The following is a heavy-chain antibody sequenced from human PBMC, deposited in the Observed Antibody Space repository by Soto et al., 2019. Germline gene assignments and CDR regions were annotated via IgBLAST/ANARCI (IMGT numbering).Heavy chain of an antibody. V-gene: IGHV3-53*01. CDR1: GFTVSNNY. Sequence: EVQLVESGGGLIQPGGSLRLSCAVSGFTVSNNYMSWVRQAPGKGLEGVSVIYSGGYTAYGDSVKGRFTISRDNSKNTIFFQMTSRGAADTAVCFFATLWGGGGYWGQGTLVTVSS. D-gene: IGHD3-16*01. CDR3: ATLWGGGGY. CDR2: IYSGGYT. J-gene: IGHJ4*02.